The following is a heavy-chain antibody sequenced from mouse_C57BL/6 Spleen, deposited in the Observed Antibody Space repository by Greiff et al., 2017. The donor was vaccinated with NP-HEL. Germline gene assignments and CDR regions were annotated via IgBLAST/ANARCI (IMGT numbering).Heavy chain of an antibody. V-gene: IGHV5-9*01. Sequence: DVQLVESGGGLVKPGGSLKLSCAASGFTFSSYTMSWVRQTPEKRLEWVATISGGGGNTYYPDSVKGRFTISRDNAKNTLYLQMSSLRSEDTALYYCASNYGFAYWGQGTLVTVSA. D-gene: IGHD2-1*01. CDR3: ASNYGFAY. CDR2: ISGGGGNT. J-gene: IGHJ3*01. CDR1: GFTFSSYT.